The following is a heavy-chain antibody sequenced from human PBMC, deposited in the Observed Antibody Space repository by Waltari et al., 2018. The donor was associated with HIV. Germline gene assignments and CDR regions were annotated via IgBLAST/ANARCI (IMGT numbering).Heavy chain of an antibody. D-gene: IGHD2-15*01. V-gene: IGHV3-48*01. CDR1: GFTFSSYS. CDR2: ISSSSSTI. J-gene: IGHJ4*02. CDR3: ARGYCSGGSCYSRGGDY. Sequence: AASGFTFSSYSMNWVRQAPGKGLEWVSYISSSSSTIYYADSVKGRFTIARDNAKKAQYLQMNSLRAEDTAVYYCARGYCSGGSCYSRGGDYWGQGTLVTVSS.